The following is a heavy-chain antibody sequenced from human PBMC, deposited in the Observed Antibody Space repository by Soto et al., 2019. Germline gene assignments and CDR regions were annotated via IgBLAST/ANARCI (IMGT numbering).Heavy chain of an antibody. CDR2: IYDSGST. CDR1: GDSISRGGYS. D-gene: IGHD6-6*01. Sequence: SETLSLTCAVSGDSISRGGYSWTWIRQPPGKAPEWIGNIYDSGSTSYNPSLKSRVTISVDTSKNQFSLRLTSVTAADTAVYFCARGSSSYYDYGMDVWGQGTTVTVSS. J-gene: IGHJ6*02. V-gene: IGHV4-30-2*01. CDR3: ARGSSSYYDYGMDV.